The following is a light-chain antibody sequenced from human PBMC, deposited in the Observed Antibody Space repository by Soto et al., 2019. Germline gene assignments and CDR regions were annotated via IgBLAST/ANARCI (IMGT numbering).Light chain of an antibody. V-gene: IGLV3-21*02. Sequence: SYELPQAPSMSVAPGQTARMTCARTNIGSKSVHWYQQKPGQAPLLVVYEDSDRPSGIPERFSGARSGSTATLTIGRVEAGDEADYYCQVWDSSTYHVVFGGGTQRTV. CDR1: NIGSKS. CDR3: QVWDSSTYHVV. CDR2: EDS. J-gene: IGLJ2*01.